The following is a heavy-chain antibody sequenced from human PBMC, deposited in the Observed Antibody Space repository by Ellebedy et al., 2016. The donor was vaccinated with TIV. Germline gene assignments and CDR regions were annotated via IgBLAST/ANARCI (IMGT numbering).Heavy chain of an antibody. J-gene: IGHJ4*02. CDR3: ARWGPYSGTFQGPFEF. D-gene: IGHD5-12*01. V-gene: IGHV1-69*04. CDR1: GETSSSHA. CDR2: IIPILNVV. Sequence: AASVKVSCKASGETSSSHALNWVRQAPGQGLEWVGRIIPILNVVNYARKFQGRVTITADRSTHIVYLELSSLRFEDTAVYYCARWGPYSGTFQGPFEFWGQGVLVTVSS.